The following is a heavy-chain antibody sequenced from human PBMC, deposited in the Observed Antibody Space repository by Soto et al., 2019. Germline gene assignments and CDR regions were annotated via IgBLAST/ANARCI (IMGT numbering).Heavy chain of an antibody. CDR1: GFTFSSYA. J-gene: IGHJ4*02. Sequence: QVQLVESGGGVVQPGRSLRLSCAASGFTFSSYAMHWVRQAPGKGLEWVAVISYDGSNKYYADSVKGRFTISRDNSKNTRYLQMNRLRAEDTAVYYCARDPNYYDSSGYSPSFDYWGQGTLVTVSS. CDR2: ISYDGSNK. CDR3: ARDPNYYDSSGYSPSFDY. D-gene: IGHD3-22*01. V-gene: IGHV3-30-3*01.